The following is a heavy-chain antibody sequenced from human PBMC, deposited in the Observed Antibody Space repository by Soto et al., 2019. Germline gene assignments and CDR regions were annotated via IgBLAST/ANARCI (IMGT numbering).Heavy chain of an antibody. V-gene: IGHV1-18*01. CDR2: ISGYNGNT. CDR1: GYPFTRYG. Sequence: QVQLLQSGAEVKKPGASVRVSCKTSGYPFTRYGVSWVRQAPGQGLEWMGWISGYNGNTKEAHKFEGRVILTTDTAANTAHMELRSLTSNDTAVYYCARGSAYSTPWSFDSWGQGTLVTVSS. CDR3: ARGSAYSTPWSFDS. D-gene: IGHD2-8*01. J-gene: IGHJ4*02.